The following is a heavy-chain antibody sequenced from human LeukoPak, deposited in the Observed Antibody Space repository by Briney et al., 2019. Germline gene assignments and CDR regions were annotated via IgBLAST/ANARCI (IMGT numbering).Heavy chain of an antibody. V-gene: IGHV3-23*01. D-gene: IGHD3-16*01. CDR2: ISGGGGST. CDR1: GFTFSSYA. J-gene: IGHJ4*02. Sequence: GGSLRLSCAASGFTFSSYAMSWVRQAPGKGLEWVSAISGGGGSTHYADSVKGRFSISRDNAKSSLYLQMNGLRAEDTAVYYCARPAYTAAYDLWGQGTLVTVSS. CDR3: ARPAYTAAYDL.